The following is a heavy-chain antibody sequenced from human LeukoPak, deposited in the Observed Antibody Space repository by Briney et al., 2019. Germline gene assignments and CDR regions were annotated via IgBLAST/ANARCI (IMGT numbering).Heavy chain of an antibody. CDR1: GGSIVNYY. J-gene: IGHJ2*01. CDR3: ARRNRAAGGDWFFDL. CDR2: IYTSGIT. Sequence: SETLSLTCTVSGGSIVNYYWSWIRQPTGKGLEWIGYIYTSGITKYNPSLRSRVSFSVDTSNNHFSLKVSSVTAADAAVYYCARRNRAAGGDWFFDLWGRGTLVTVSS. D-gene: IGHD6-13*01. V-gene: IGHV4-4*09.